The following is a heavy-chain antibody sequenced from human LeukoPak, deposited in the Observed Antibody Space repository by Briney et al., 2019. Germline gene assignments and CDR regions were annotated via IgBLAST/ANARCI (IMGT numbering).Heavy chain of an antibody. CDR1: GLTFSAYG. CDR3: ASAAGAFDN. Sequence: GGSLRLSCAASGLTFSAYGMHWVRQAPGKGLEWVAVIWSDGTNKYYAASVRGRFTISRDNSKNTLYLQMNTLIIEDTAVYYCASAAGAFDNWGQGTMITVSS. V-gene: IGHV3-33*01. D-gene: IGHD6-13*01. J-gene: IGHJ3*02. CDR2: IWSDGTNK.